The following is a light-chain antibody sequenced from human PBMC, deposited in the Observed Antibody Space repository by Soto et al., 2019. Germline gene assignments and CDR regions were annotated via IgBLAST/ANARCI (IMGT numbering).Light chain of an antibody. CDR2: ETS. CDR3: QQSFGPPYT. V-gene: IGKV1-39*01. J-gene: IGKJ2*01. Sequence: DIQMTQSPSSLSASVGDRVTITCRASQSLGRRLTWYQQKPGEAPKLLIYETSNLQNGVPLRFSGSGSETDFTLTINSLQPEDFATYYCQQSFGPPYTFGQGTKLE. CDR1: QSLGRR.